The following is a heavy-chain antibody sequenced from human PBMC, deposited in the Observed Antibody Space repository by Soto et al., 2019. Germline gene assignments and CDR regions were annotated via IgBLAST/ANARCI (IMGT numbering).Heavy chain of an antibody. Sequence: QVQLVQSGAEVRKPGSSVRVSCKASGGSFNRHTISWVRQAPGQGLEWMGGIIPIFGTANHAQKFQGRVTIIADESTRTVYMELSSLRSDDTAIYYCARGWGYDSTDYYYAYWGQGTLVIVCS. CDR1: GGSFNRHT. D-gene: IGHD3-22*01. CDR2: IIPIFGTA. J-gene: IGHJ4*02. CDR3: ARGWGYDSTDYYYAY. V-gene: IGHV1-69*01.